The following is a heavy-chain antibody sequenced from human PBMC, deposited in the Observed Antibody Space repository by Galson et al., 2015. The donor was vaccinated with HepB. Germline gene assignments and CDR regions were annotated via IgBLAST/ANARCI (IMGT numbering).Heavy chain of an antibody. CDR3: ARDPAYCGGDCSYFDY. V-gene: IGHV4-59*01. D-gene: IGHD2-21*01. Sequence: SETLSLTCSVSGGSIGTYYWSWIRQPPGGGLEWLGYVSNRATTSYSPSLRGRASMSKDTSKNQLSLTLNSLTAADTAIYYCARDPAYCGGDCSYFDYWGQGILVTVSS. CDR1: GGSIGTYY. CDR2: VSNRATT. J-gene: IGHJ4*02.